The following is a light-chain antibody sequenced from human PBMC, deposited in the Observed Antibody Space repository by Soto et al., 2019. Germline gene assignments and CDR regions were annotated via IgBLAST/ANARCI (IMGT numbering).Light chain of an antibody. V-gene: IGKV3-11*01. CDR1: ENLRTF. CDR3: QQRSIWPLT. J-gene: IGKJ4*01. CDR2: DAS. Sequence: EIVLTQSPATLSLSPGERATLSCRATENLRTFLAGYQQKAGQAPRLLIYDASNRATGIPDRFSGSGSGTDFTLTSSNLEPEDSAVYYCQQRSIWPLTFGGGTKVDIK.